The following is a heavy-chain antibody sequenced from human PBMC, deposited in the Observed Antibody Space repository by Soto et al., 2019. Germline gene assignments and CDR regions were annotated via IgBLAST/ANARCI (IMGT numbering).Heavy chain of an antibody. J-gene: IGHJ4*02. CDR3: AREKSSGFFGSSY. CDR1: GFRFTSYW. Sequence: GESLKISCKGSGFRFTSYWITWVRQVPGKGLEWMGKIDPSDSSTNYSPSFHGHVTFSVDKSISTAYLQWDSLKASDTAIYYCAREKSSGFFGSSYWGQGTLVTVSS. V-gene: IGHV5-10-1*01. CDR2: IDPSDSST. D-gene: IGHD3-22*01.